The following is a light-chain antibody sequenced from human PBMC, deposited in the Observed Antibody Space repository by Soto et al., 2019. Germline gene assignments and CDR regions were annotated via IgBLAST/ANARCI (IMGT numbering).Light chain of an antibody. CDR3: CSYAGTYSYV. V-gene: IGLV2-11*01. Sequence: QSVLTQPRSVSGSPGHSVTLSCTGTSSDVGGYNYISWYQHHPGKAPKVMIYDVSKRPSGVPDRFSGSKSGNTASLTISGLRAEDEADYYCCSYAGTYSYVFGTGTKLTVL. CDR1: SSDVGGYNY. CDR2: DVS. J-gene: IGLJ1*01.